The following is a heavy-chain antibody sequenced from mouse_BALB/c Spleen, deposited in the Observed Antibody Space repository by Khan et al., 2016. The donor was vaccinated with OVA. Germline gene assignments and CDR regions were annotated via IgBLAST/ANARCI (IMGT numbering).Heavy chain of an antibody. J-gene: IGHJ3*01. CDR1: GYSFTTYY. D-gene: IGHD2-14*01. V-gene: IGHV1S135*01. CDR3: ARGTFDY. CDR2: IVPFSTGT. Sequence: VQLQQSGPELMKPGASLNISCKATGYSFTTYYIHWVKQSRGQSLEWIGYIVPFSTGTDYNQTFKGQATLTVDKSSNPAYMHLTSLTSEDSAVYYVARGTFDYWGQGTLVTVAA.